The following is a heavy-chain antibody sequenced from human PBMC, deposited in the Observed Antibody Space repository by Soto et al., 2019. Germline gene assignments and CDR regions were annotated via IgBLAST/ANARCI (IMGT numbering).Heavy chain of an antibody. CDR1: GYTFTSYD. Sequence: ASVKVSCKASGYTFTSYDINWVRQATGQGLEWMGWMNPNSGNTGYAQKFQGRVTMTRNTSISTAYMELSSLRSEDTAVYYCARPRRDGYNYGAGAFDIWGQGTMVTVSS. J-gene: IGHJ3*02. D-gene: IGHD5-12*01. CDR3: ARPRRDGYNYGAGAFDI. V-gene: IGHV1-8*01. CDR2: MNPNSGNT.